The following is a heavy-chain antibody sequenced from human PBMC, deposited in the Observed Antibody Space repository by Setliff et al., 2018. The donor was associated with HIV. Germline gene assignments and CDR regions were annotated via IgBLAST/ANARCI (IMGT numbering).Heavy chain of an antibody. J-gene: IGHJ4*02. V-gene: IGHV4-59*08. CDR2: VYYSGST. D-gene: IGHD5-12*01. CDR1: GGSISGYY. CDR3: ARQMPIPGIAITPVDY. Sequence: PSETLSLTCTVSGGSISGYYWSWIRQPPGKGPEWIGSVYYSGSTHYNPSLKSRVTISVDTSKNQFSLQLNSVTAADTAVYYCARQMPIPGIAITPVDYWGQGALVTVSS.